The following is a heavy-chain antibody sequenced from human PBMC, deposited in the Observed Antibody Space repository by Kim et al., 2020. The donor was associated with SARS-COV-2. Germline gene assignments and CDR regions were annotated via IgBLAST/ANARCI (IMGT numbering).Heavy chain of an antibody. V-gene: IGHV7-4-1*02. D-gene: IGHD6-19*01. J-gene: IGHJ4*02. Sequence: YAQGFTGRFVFSLDTSVSTAYLQISSLKAEDTAVYYCARAAVAGTRSVDYWGQGTLVTVSS. CDR3: ARAAVAGTRSVDY.